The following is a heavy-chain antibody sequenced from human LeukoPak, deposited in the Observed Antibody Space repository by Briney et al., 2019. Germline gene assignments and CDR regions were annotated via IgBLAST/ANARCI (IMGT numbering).Heavy chain of an antibody. CDR3: ARDRSTTHFDY. CDR1: GFTISSYG. Sequence: GSLSLSCAASGFTISSYGMHWVRQAPGMGLEWVAMIWYDGSNTYYADSVKGRFTISRDNSKNTLFLQMDSLRAEDTAVYYCARDRSTTHFDYWGQGTLVTVSS. J-gene: IGHJ4*02. CDR2: IWYDGSNT. V-gene: IGHV3-33*01. D-gene: IGHD5/OR15-5a*01.